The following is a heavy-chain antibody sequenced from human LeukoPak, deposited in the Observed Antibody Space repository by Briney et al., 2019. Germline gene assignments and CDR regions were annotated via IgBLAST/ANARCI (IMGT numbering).Heavy chain of an antibody. CDR2: ISAYNGNT. V-gene: IGHV1-18*01. Sequence: GASVKVSCKASGYTFTSYGISWVRQAPGQGLEWMGWISAYNGNTNYAQKLQGRVTMTIDTSTSTAYMELRSLRSDDTAVYYCARAEYCGGDCLGYYYYGMDVWGQGTTVTVSS. CDR3: ARAEYCGGDCLGYYYYGMDV. J-gene: IGHJ6*02. D-gene: IGHD2-21*02. CDR1: GYTFTSYG.